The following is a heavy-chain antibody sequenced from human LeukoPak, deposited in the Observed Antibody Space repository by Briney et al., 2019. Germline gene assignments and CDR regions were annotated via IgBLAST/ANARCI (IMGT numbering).Heavy chain of an antibody. D-gene: IGHD2-2*01. V-gene: IGHV4-30-4*08. CDR1: GYSISSGYH. CDR2: IYYSGST. CDR3: ARYTVVPVFDY. J-gene: IGHJ4*02. Sequence: SETLSLTCVVSGYSISSGYHWSWIRQPPGKGLEWIGYIYYSGSTYYNPSLKSRVTISVDTSKNQFSLKLSSVTAADTAMYYCARYTVVPVFDYWGQGTLVTVSS.